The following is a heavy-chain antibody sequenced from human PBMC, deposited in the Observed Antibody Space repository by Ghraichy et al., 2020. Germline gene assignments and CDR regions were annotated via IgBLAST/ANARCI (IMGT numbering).Heavy chain of an antibody. CDR3: AKAPRGDTIFGPYTMDV. D-gene: IGHD3-3*01. J-gene: IGHJ6*02. V-gene: IGHV4-31*03. CDR2: FDYSGST. Sequence: SETLSLTCTVSGVSVRSNGYYWNWIRQDPGRGLECIGNFDYSGSTNYKSSLRSRVSMSIDTSKNQFSLKLNSVTAADTAVYYCAKAPRGDTIFGPYTMDVWGQGTTVTVSS. CDR1: GVSVRSNGYY.